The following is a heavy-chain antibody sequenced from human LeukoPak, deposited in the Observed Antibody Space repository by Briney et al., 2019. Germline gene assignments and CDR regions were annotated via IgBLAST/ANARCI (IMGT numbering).Heavy chain of an antibody. J-gene: IGHJ4*02. D-gene: IGHD3-10*01. CDR1: GPTSCNPG. Sequence: GGSLRPSRAASGPTSCNPGTRWVRQAPGRGLHWVARIKGKTDGGTTDYATPVKGRVTISRDDSKPPLSLQMTSLKTEHTAVYYPPCASGSYTATIYYCGQGPLVPVS. CDR3: PCASGSYTATIYY. CDR2: IKGKTDGGTT. V-gene: IGHV3-15*01.